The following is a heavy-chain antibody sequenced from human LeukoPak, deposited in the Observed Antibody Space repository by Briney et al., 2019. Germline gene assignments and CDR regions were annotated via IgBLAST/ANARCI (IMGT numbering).Heavy chain of an antibody. CDR2: IDPSDSYT. Sequence: PGESLKISCKGSGYSFTSYWISWVRQMPGKGLEWMGRIDPSDSYTKYSPSFEGHVTISADKSISTAYLQWSSLRAPDTAMYYCARHVTYGATVVNPAQWYFDLWGRGTLVTVSS. CDR1: GYSFTSYW. J-gene: IGHJ2*01. V-gene: IGHV5-10-1*01. D-gene: IGHD4-23*01. CDR3: ARHVTYGATVVNPAQWYFDL.